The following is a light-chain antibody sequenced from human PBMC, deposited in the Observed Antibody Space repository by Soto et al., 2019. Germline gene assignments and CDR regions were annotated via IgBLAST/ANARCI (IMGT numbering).Light chain of an antibody. CDR1: QSVSSN. Sequence: EIVMTQSPATLSVSPGERATLSCRASQSVSSNLAWYQQKPGQAPRLLIYGSSTRATGIPARFIGSGSGTEFTLTIRSLQSEDFAVYYCKQYNNWPPLTFGGGTKVEIK. V-gene: IGKV3-15*01. J-gene: IGKJ4*01. CDR2: GSS. CDR3: KQYNNWPPLT.